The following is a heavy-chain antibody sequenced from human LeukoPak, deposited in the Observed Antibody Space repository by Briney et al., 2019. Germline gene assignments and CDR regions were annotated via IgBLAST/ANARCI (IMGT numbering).Heavy chain of an antibody. CDR3: VRDRGSSAGPRYFDY. Sequence: GGSLRLSCAASGFTFSSYGMHWVRQAPGQGMEWVALIWYDGSNQLYADSVKGRFTISRDSSENTLYLQMNSLRAEDTAVYYCVRDRGSSAGPRYFDYWGQGTLVTVSS. V-gene: IGHV3-33*01. CDR1: GFTFSSYG. D-gene: IGHD6-6*01. CDR2: IWYDGSNQ. J-gene: IGHJ4*02.